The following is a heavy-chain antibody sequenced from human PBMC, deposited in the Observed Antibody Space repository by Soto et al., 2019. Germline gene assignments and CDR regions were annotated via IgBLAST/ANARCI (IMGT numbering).Heavy chain of an antibody. CDR1: GFTFSYYG. Sequence: PGGSLRLSCAASGFTFSYYGMHWVRQAPGKGLEWVAVIWYDGSNKYYPDSVKGRFTISRDNSKNTLYLQMDSLRAEDTAVYYCAKAAWYSNYIITQTYFDYWGQGTLVTVSS. CDR2: IWYDGSNK. D-gene: IGHD4-4*01. CDR3: AKAAWYSNYIITQTYFDY. V-gene: IGHV3-33*06. J-gene: IGHJ4*02.